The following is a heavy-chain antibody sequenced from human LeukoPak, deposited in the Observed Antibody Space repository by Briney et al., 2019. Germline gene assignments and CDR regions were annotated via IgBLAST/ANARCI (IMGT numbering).Heavy chain of an antibody. CDR3: ARDDRSPNYYYYYGMDV. CDR1: GYTFTSYY. J-gene: IGHJ6*02. V-gene: IGHV1-46*01. CDR2: INPSGGST. D-gene: IGHD1-14*01. Sequence: ASVKVSCKASGYTFTSYYMHWVRQAPGQGLEWMGIINPSGGSTSYAQKFQGRVTMTRDTSTSTVYMELSSLRSEDTAVYYCARDDRSPNYYYYYGMDVWGQGTTVTVSS.